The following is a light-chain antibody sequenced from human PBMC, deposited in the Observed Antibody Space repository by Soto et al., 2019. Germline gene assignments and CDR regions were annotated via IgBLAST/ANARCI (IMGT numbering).Light chain of an antibody. J-gene: IGLJ2*01. Sequence: QSALTQPASVSGSPGQSITISCTGTSRDVGNYNYVSWYQQHPGKAPKLMIFEVTYRPSGVSNRFSGSKSGNTASLTISGLQAEDEAEYYCSSYTSTSTLVFGGGTKLTVL. V-gene: IGLV2-14*01. CDR2: EVT. CDR1: SRDVGNYNY. CDR3: SSYTSTSTLV.